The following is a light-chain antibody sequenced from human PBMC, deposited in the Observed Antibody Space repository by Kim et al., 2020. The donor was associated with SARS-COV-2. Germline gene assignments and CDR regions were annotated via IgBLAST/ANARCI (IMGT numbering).Light chain of an antibody. CDR3: QQYGYSLS. Sequence: EIVLTQPPGTLSLPPGERATLSCRASQSVSSSYLACYQRKPGQAPRLLIYGASSRATGIPDRFSGSGSGTDFTLTISRLGPEDFAVYYCQQYGYSLSFGGGTKVDIK. V-gene: IGKV3-20*01. J-gene: IGKJ4*01. CDR2: GAS. CDR1: QSVSSSY.